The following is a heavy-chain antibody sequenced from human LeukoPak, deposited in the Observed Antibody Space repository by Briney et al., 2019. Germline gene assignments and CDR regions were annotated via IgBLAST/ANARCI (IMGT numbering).Heavy chain of an antibody. V-gene: IGHV3-48*04. J-gene: IGHJ6*02. Sequence: GSLRLSCAASGFTFSSYSKNWVRQAPGKGLEWVSYISSSSSTIYYADSVKGRFTISRDNAKNSLYLQMNSLRAEDTAVYYCARGLRVTMVRGVPRGMDVWGQGTTVTVSS. CDR3: ARGLRVTMVRGVPRGMDV. CDR1: GFTFSSYS. D-gene: IGHD3-10*01. CDR2: ISSSSSTI.